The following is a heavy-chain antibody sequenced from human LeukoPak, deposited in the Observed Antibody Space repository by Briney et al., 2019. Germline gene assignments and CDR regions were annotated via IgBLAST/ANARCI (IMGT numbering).Heavy chain of an antibody. V-gene: IGHV1-2*02. CDR2: INPNSGGT. Sequence: ASVKVSCKASGYTFTGYYMHWVRQAPGQGLEWIGWINPNSGGTNFAQNFRGRVTMVKDTSISTAYMELSRLTSDDTAVYFCARCTEGAGTYPLDYWGQGTLVTVSS. D-gene: IGHD6-13*01. CDR1: GYTFTGYY. J-gene: IGHJ4*02. CDR3: ARCTEGAGTYPLDY.